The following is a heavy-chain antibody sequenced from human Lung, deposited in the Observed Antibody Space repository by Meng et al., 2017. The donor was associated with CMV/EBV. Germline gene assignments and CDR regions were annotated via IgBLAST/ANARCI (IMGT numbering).Heavy chain of an antibody. Sequence: GESXKISCPASGFIFSDFAMHWVRQAPGKGLEWVAVISYDGSNKYYADSVKGRFTISRDNSKNMVYLQMNSLRAGDTAVYYCANNWNADYWGQGTLVSVSS. CDR2: ISYDGSNK. CDR1: GFIFSDFA. J-gene: IGHJ4*02. V-gene: IGHV3-30*07. CDR3: ANNWNADY. D-gene: IGHD1-1*01.